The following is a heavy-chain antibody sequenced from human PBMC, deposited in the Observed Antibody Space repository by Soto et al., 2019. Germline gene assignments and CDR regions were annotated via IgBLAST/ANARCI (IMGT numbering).Heavy chain of an antibody. Sequence: QVQLQESGPGLVKPSQTLSLTCTVSGGSISSGGYYWSWIRQHPGKGLEWIGYIYYSGSTYYNPSLKSRVTISVDTSKNQFSLKLSSVTAADTAVYYCARTLGYCSSTSCYAFDYWGQGTLVTVSS. D-gene: IGHD2-2*01. CDR3: ARTLGYCSSTSCYAFDY. V-gene: IGHV4-31*03. J-gene: IGHJ4*02. CDR2: IYYSGST. CDR1: GGSISSGGYY.